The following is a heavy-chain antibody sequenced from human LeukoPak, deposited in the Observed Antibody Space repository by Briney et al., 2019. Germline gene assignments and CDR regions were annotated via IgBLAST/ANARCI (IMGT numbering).Heavy chain of an antibody. CDR2: INPSGGST. J-gene: IGHJ4*02. Sequence: ASVKVSCKASGYTFTSYYMHWVRQAPGQGLEWMGIINPSGGSTSYPQKFQGRVTMTRDTSTSTVYMELSSLRSEDTAVYYCARVPTTRYYDSSGYYSYYFDYWGQGTLVTVSS. CDR3: ARVPTTRYYDSSGYYSYYFDY. CDR1: GYTFTSYY. D-gene: IGHD3-22*01. V-gene: IGHV1-46*01.